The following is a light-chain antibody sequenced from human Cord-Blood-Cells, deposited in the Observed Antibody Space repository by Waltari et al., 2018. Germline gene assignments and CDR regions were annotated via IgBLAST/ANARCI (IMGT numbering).Light chain of an antibody. CDR3: QKYNSAPSLT. V-gene: IGKV1-27*01. CDR1: QGISNY. Sequence: DIQMTQSPSSLSASVRDRVHIPCRASQGISNYLAWYQQKPGKVPKLLIYAASTLQSGVPSRFSGSGSGTDFTLTISSLQPEDVATYYCQKYNSAPSLTFGGGTKVEIK. J-gene: IGKJ4*01. CDR2: AAS.